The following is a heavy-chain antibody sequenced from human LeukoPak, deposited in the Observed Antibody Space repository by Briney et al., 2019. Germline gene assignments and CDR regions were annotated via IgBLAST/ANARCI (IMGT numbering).Heavy chain of an antibody. V-gene: IGHV3-7*02. J-gene: IGHJ6*02. CDR2: IKHDGSET. CDR1: GFTFSSTW. CDR3: AKNGGPHGMDV. D-gene: IGHD3-16*01. Sequence: GGSLRLSCAASGFTFSSTWMSWVRQAPGKGLEWVANIKHDGSETNYVDSVKGRFTITRDNAKNSLHLQMNSLRVEDTAVYYCAKNGGPHGMDVWGQGTTVTVSS.